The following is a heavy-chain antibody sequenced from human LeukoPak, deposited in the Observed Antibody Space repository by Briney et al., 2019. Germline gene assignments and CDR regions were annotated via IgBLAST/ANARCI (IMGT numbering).Heavy chain of an antibody. CDR2: ISWSGGST. J-gene: IGHJ5*02. V-gene: IGHV3-20*04. CDR1: GFTFDDYG. D-gene: IGHD4-17*01. Sequence: GGSLRLSCAASGFTFDDYGMSWVRQAPGKGLEWVSGISWSGGSTGYADSVKGRFTISRDDAKNSLYLQMNSLRVEDTALYYCARDLAFTSTSDYGAWGQGTLVTVSS. CDR3: ARDLAFTSTSDYGA.